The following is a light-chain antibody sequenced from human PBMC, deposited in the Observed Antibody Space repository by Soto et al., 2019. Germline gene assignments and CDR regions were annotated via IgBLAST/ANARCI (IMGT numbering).Light chain of an antibody. CDR1: QAINTY. CDR3: QQSYSTLLIT. V-gene: IGKV1-39*01. CDR2: GTS. J-gene: IGKJ5*01. Sequence: DIQMTQSPSFLSASVGDRVTISCRASQAINTYLNWYQQKQGKAPKLLIYGTSDLQNGVPSRFSGGGSRTDFTLTISGLQPEDFATYYCQQSYSTLLITFGQGTRLEV.